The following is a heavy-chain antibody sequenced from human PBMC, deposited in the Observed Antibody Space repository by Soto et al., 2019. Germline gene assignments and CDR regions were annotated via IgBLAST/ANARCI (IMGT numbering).Heavy chain of an antibody. J-gene: IGHJ3*02. V-gene: IGHV1-69*13. CDR1: GGTFSSYA. CDR2: IIPIFGTA. Sequence: ASVKVSCKASGGTFSSYAISWVRQAPGQGLEWMGGIIPIFGTANYAQKFQGRVTITADESTSTAYMELSSLRSEDTAVYYCARVGNYYDSSGYNDAFDIWGQGTMVTVSS. CDR3: ARVGNYYDSSGYNDAFDI. D-gene: IGHD3-22*01.